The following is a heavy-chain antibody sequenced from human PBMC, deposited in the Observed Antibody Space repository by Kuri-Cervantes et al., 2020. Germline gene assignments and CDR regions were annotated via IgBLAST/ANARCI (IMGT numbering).Heavy chain of an antibody. CDR1: GFTFSDYY. CDR2: ISSSGSTI. J-gene: IGHJ4*02. D-gene: IGHD6-13*01. CDR3: AKGILAAAGAPFDY. Sequence: GGSLRLSCAASGFTFSDYYMSWIRQAPGKGLEWVSYISSSGSTIYYADSVKGRFTISRDNAKNSLYLQMNSLRAEDTALYYCAKGILAAAGAPFDYWGQGTLVTVSS. V-gene: IGHV3-11*01.